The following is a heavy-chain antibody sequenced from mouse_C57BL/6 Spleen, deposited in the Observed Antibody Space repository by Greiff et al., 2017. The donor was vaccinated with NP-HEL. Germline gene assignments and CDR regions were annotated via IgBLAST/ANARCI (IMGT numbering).Heavy chain of an antibody. CDR3: AERGGGTAQVWFAY. V-gene: IGHV1-64*01. Sequence: VQLQQPGAELVKPGASVKLSCKASGYTFTSYWMHWVKQRPGQGLEWIGMIHPNSGSTNYNEKFKSKATLTVDKSSSTAYMQLSSLTSEDSAVYYGAERGGGTAQVWFAYWGQGTLVTVSA. D-gene: IGHD3-2*02. J-gene: IGHJ3*01. CDR2: IHPNSGST. CDR1: GYTFTSYW.